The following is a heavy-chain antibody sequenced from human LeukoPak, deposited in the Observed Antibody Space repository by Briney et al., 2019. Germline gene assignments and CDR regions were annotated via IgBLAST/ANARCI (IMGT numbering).Heavy chain of an antibody. V-gene: IGHV3-66*01. CDR2: IYIDGGT. CDR3: AREYYYGFNV. Sequence: PGGSLRLSCAASGFRFSSYTMSWVRRAPGKGLKWVSVIYIDGGTDFADSVKGRFTISRDNSKNTLYLQMHSLRADDTAVYYCAREYYYGFNVWGQGTTVTVSS. J-gene: IGHJ6*02. CDR1: GFRFSSYT.